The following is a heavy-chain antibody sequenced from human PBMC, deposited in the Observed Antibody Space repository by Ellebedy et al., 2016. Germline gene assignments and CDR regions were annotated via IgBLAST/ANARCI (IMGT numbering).Heavy chain of an antibody. CDR1: GFTFSSYW. CDR3: ARDRSITIFGVVLN. V-gene: IGHV3-7*01. D-gene: IGHD3-3*01. Sequence: GESLKISCAASGFTFSSYWMSWVRQAPGKGLEWVANIKQDGSEKYYVDSVKGRFTISRDNAKNSLYLQMNSLRAEDTAVYYCARDRSITIFGVVLNWGQGTLVTVSS. CDR2: IKQDGSEK. J-gene: IGHJ4*02.